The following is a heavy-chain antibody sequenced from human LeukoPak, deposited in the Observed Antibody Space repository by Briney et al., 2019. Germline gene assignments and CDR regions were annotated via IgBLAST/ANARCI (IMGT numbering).Heavy chain of an antibody. CDR2: ISSSSSYI. D-gene: IGHD2-8*02. V-gene: IGHV3-21*01. CDR3: ARDGDSTGAFDY. Sequence: GGSLRLSCAASGITFSSYSMNWVRQAPGKGLEWVSSISSSSSYIYYADSVKGRFTISRDNAKSSLCLQMNSLRGEDTAEYYCARDGDSTGAFDYWGQGTLVTVSS. CDR1: GITFSSYS. J-gene: IGHJ4*02.